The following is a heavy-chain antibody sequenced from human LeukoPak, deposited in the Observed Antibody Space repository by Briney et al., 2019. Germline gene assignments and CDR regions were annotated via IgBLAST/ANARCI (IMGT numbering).Heavy chain of an antibody. CDR2: INPNSGGT. CDR1: GYTFTCYY. Sequence: ASVNVSCKSSGYTFTCYYMHWVRQAPGQGLEWMGWINPNSGGTNYAQKFQGMVTMTRDTSISAAYMELSRLRSDDTAVYYCARDMVQGVYDAFDIWGQGTMVTVSS. CDR3: ARDMVQGVYDAFDI. J-gene: IGHJ3*02. V-gene: IGHV1-2*02. D-gene: IGHD3-10*01.